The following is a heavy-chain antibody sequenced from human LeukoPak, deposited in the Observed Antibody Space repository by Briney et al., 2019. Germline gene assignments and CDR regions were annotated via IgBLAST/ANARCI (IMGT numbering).Heavy chain of an antibody. CDR2: ISSNGGST. D-gene: IGHD6-13*01. CDR3: AKDHRYSSSWYPGY. V-gene: IGHV3-23*01. J-gene: IGHJ4*02. CDR1: GFTFGSYM. Sequence: GGSLRLSCAASGFTFGSYMMTWVRQAPGRGLEWVSTISSNGGSTYYADSVKGRFTISRDNSKNTLYLQMNSLRAEDTAVYYCAKDHRYSSSWYPGYWGQGTLVTDSS.